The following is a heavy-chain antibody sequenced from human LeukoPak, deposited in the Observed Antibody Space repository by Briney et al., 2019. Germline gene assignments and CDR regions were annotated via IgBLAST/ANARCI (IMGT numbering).Heavy chain of an antibody. CDR3: ARASRYCGSTSCWYWFDP. D-gene: IGHD2-2*01. CDR2: ISYDGSNK. CDR1: GFTFSSYA. J-gene: IGHJ5*02. Sequence: GRSLRLSCAASGFTFSSYAMHWVRQAPGKGLEWVAVISYDGSNKYYADSVKGRFTISRDNSKNTLYLQMNSLRAEDTAVYYCARASRYCGSTSCWYWFDPWGQGTLVTVSS. V-gene: IGHV3-30*04.